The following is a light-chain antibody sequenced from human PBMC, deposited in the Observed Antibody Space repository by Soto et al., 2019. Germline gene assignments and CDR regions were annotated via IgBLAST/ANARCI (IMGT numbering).Light chain of an antibody. CDR1: QSISNY. V-gene: IGKV1-39*01. CDR2: AAS. Sequence: DVQMTQSPSALSASVGGGFTVTFLASQSISNYLNWYQQKPGTAPKLLIHAASSLQSGVPSRFSGSGSGTDFTFTISSLQSEDFATYYCQQSYSTPITFGQGTRLEI. J-gene: IGKJ5*01. CDR3: QQSYSTPIT.